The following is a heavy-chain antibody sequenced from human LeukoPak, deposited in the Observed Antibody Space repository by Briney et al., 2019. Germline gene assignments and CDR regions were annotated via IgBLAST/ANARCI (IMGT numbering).Heavy chain of an antibody. V-gene: IGHV4-59*02. CDR3: ARNSGDY. Sequence: SETLSLTCTVSGDSVSNYYWSWIRQPPGKRLEWIGCIYYSESATYNPSLKSRVTMSLDASKNQFSLKLSSVTAADTAVYYCARNSGDYWGQGSLVTVSS. CDR2: IYYSESA. CDR1: GDSVSNYY. J-gene: IGHJ4*02. D-gene: IGHD4-23*01.